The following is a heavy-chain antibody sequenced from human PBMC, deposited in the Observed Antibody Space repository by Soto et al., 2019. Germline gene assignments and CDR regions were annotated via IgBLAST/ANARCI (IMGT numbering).Heavy chain of an antibody. J-gene: IGHJ4*02. Sequence: SGKVSCKASRDTFNRYATTWLLLAPGQGPEWMGGIIPILGTTKYAQKFQGRVTMTADESTSTVYMELSSLRSEDGAVYYCAAGGKNGYIKWGQGTQVTVSS. CDR2: IIPILGTT. CDR3: AAGGKNGYIK. D-gene: IGHD1-1*01. V-gene: IGHV1-69*13. CDR1: RDTFNRYA.